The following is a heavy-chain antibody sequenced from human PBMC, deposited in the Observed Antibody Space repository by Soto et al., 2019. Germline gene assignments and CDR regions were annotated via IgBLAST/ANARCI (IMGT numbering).Heavy chain of an antibody. CDR2: INPYSGGT. J-gene: IGHJ5*02. CDR3: ARASRIAAAGTGWFDP. Sequence: QVQLVQSGAEVKKPGASVKVSCKASGYPFTDYYVHWVRQAPGQGLEWMGWINPYSGGTNYAEKFQGRLTITKGTSISTVSMDLSTLRSDDTAVYYCARASRIAAAGTGWFDPWGQGTLVTVSS. CDR1: GYPFTDYY. V-gene: IGHV1-2*02. D-gene: IGHD6-13*01.